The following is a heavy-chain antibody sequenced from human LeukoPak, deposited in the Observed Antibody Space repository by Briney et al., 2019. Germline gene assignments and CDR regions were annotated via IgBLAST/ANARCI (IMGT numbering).Heavy chain of an antibody. V-gene: IGHV3-66*01. CDR2: IYSGGST. CDR3: ASPSGGSSWSYYYYVMDV. D-gene: IGHD6-13*01. CDR1: GFTVSSDY. J-gene: IGHJ6*02. Sequence: SGGSLRLSCAASGFTVSSDYMSWVRQAPGKGLEWVSVIYSGGSTYYADSVKGRFTISRDNSKNTLYLQMNSLRAEDTAVYYCASPSGGSSWSYYYYVMDVWGQGTTVTVSS.